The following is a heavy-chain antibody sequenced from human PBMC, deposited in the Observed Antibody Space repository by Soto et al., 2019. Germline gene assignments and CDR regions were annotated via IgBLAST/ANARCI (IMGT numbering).Heavy chain of an antibody. D-gene: IGHD2-15*01. CDR1: GGTFSSYA. CDR3: AKACRSCRSRGSCFSDHLHGKER. J-gene: IGHJ6*01. CDR2: IIPIFGTA. Sequence: ASVRLSCKASGGTFSSYAISWVRQAPGQGLEWMGGIIPIFGTADYAQKFQGRGTITADKSTSTAYMELSSLRSKDTAGYYRAKACRSCRSRGSCFSDHLHGKERGGPGTTVTVSS. V-gene: IGHV1-69*06.